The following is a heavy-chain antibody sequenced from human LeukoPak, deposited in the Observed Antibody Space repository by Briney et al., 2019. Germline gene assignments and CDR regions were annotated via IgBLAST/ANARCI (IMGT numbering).Heavy chain of an antibody. Sequence: GASVKVSCKASGYTFTSYAMHWVRQAPGQRLEWMGWINAGNGNTKYSQKFQGRVTITRDTSASTAYMELSSLRSEDTAVYYCARSMVRGVTFDYWGQGTLVTVSS. CDR3: ARSMVRGVTFDY. CDR2: INAGNGNT. J-gene: IGHJ4*02. V-gene: IGHV1-3*01. D-gene: IGHD3-10*01. CDR1: GYTFTSYA.